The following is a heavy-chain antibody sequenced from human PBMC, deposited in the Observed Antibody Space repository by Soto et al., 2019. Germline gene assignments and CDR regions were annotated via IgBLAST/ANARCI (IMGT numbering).Heavy chain of an antibody. Sequence: PGGSLSLSCEASGFTFSSYAMSWVRQAPGKGLEWVSAISGSGGSTYYADSVKGRFTISRDNSKNTLYLQMNSLRAEDTAVYYCATPISLSGYSSSWLGTDGMDVWGQGTTLTV. CDR1: GFTFSSYA. V-gene: IGHV3-23*01. J-gene: IGHJ6*02. D-gene: IGHD6-13*01. CDR3: ATPISLSGYSSSWLGTDGMDV. CDR2: ISGSGGST.